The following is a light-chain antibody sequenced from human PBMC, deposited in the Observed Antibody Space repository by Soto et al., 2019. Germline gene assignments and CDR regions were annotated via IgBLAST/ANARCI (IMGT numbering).Light chain of an antibody. V-gene: IGKV1-39*01. CDR2: DAS. J-gene: IGKJ1*01. Sequence: DIQMTQSPSSLSASVGDRVTITCQASQDISNYLNWYQQRPGKAPKLLIHDASSLQSGVPSRFSGSGSGTDFALTINSLQPEDFATIYCQQTYSTPWTFGQGTKVDIK. CDR1: QDISNY. CDR3: QQTYSTPWT.